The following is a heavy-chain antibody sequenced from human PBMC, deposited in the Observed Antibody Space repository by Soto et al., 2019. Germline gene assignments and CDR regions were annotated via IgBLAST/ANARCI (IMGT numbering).Heavy chain of an antibody. CDR3: ARSTSAFGSGSYYNYFDY. CDR2: IYYSGST. V-gene: IGHV4-59*04. CDR1: GGSISSYY. J-gene: IGHJ4*02. D-gene: IGHD3-10*01. Sequence: TSETLSLTCTVSGGSISSYYWSWIRQPPGKGLEWIGTIYYSGSTYYNPSLKSRVAISVDTSKNQFPLKLTSVTAADTAVYYCARSTSAFGSGSYYNYFDYWGQGTLVTVSS.